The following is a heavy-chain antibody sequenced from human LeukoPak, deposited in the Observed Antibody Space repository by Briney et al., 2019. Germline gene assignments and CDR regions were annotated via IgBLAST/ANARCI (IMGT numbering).Heavy chain of an antibody. J-gene: IGHJ4*02. D-gene: IGHD3-3*01. V-gene: IGHV1-8*03. CDR3: ARGPTPRRITIFGVVIQYYFDY. CDR2: MNPNSGNT. CDR1: GYTFTSYD. Sequence: ASVKVSCKASGYTFTSYDINWVRQTTGQGLEWMGWMNPNSGNTGYAQKFQGRVTITRNTSISTAYMELSSLRSEDTAVHYCARGPTPRRITIFGVVIQYYFDYWGQGTLVTVSS.